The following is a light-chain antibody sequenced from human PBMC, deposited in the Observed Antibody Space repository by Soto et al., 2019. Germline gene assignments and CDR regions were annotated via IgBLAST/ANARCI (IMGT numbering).Light chain of an antibody. CDR3: CSYAGSDSLL. V-gene: IGLV2-11*01. J-gene: IGLJ2*01. CDR1: SSDVGTYNY. Sequence: QSALTQPRSVSGSPKQSVTISCTGTSSDVGTYNYVSWFQQHPGKAPKLMISDVSKRPSGVPDRFSGSKSGNTASLTISGLQAEAEADSYCCSYAGSDSLLFGGGTKLPVL. CDR2: DVS.